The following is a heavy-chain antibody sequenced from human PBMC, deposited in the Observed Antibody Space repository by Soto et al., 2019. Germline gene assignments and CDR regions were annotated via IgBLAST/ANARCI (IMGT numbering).Heavy chain of an antibody. CDR3: AKDGDSSPGGGVDY. CDR2: ISGSGGST. CDR1: GFTFSSYA. J-gene: IGHJ4*02. Sequence: EVQLLESGGGLVQPGGSLRLSCAASGFTFSSYAMSWVRQAPGKGLEWVSAISGSGGSTYYADSVKGRFTISRDNSKNTLYRQMNSLRAEDTAVYYCAKDGDSSPGGGVDYWGQGTLVTVSS. V-gene: IGHV3-23*01. D-gene: IGHD6-13*01.